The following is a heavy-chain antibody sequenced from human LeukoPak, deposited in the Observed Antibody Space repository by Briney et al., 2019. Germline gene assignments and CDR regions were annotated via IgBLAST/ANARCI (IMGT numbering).Heavy chain of an antibody. V-gene: IGHV3-7*01. CDR1: GFTFSSYW. Sequence: PGGSLRLSCAASGFTFSSYWMSWARQAPGKGLEWVANINQDGSEKYYVDSVKGRFTISRDNAKNSLYLQMNSLRAEDTAVYYCARDYDSDYMDVWGKGTTVTVSS. CDR3: ARDYDSDYMDV. D-gene: IGHD3-16*01. CDR2: INQDGSEK. J-gene: IGHJ6*03.